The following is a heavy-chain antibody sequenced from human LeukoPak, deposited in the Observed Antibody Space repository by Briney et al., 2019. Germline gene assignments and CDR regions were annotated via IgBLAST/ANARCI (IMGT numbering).Heavy chain of an antibody. V-gene: IGHV1-69*13. CDR2: IIPIFGTA. CDR3: ARGDFWSGGRFYYYYYGMDV. D-gene: IGHD3-3*01. Sequence: SVKVSCKASGGTFSSYAISWVRQAPGQGLEWMGGIIPIFGTANYAQKLQGRVTITADESTSTAYMELSSLRSEDTAVYYCARGDFWSGGRFYYYYYGMDVWGQGATVTVSS. CDR1: GGTFSSYA. J-gene: IGHJ6*02.